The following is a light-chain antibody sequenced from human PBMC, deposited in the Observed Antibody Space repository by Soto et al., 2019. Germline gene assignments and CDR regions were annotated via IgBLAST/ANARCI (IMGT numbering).Light chain of an antibody. J-gene: IGKJ1*01. CDR3: QQSDSFPWT. V-gene: IGKV1-12*01. Sequence: DIQMTQSPSSVSASVGDRVTITCRASQSISRWLVWYQQKPGRAPKLLIDAASSLQSGVPSRFSGSGSGTDFTLTISSLQPDDFATYYCQQSDSFPWTFGQGTKVDI. CDR2: AAS. CDR1: QSISRW.